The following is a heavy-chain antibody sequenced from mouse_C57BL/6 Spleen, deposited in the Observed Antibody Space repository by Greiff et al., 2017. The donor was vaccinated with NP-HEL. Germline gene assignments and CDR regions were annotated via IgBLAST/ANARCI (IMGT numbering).Heavy chain of an antibody. J-gene: IGHJ3*01. Sequence: QVQLQQSGAELVRPGASVKLSCKASGYTFTDYYINWVKQRPGQGLEWIARIYPGSGNTYYNEKFKGKATLTAEKSSSTAYMQLSSLTSEDSAVYFCARMNYYGSSSYWGQGTLVTVSA. V-gene: IGHV1-76*01. CDR1: GYTFTDYY. CDR2: IYPGSGNT. D-gene: IGHD1-1*01. CDR3: ARMNYYGSSSY.